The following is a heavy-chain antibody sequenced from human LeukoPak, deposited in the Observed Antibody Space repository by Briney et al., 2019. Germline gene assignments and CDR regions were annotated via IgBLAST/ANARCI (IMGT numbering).Heavy chain of an antibody. Sequence: ASVKVSCKASGYTVTSYGISWVRQAPGQGLEWMGWISAYNGNTNYAQKLQGRVTMTTDTSTSTAYMELRSLRSDDTAVYYCARYYYDSSETYYFDYWGQGTLVTVSS. J-gene: IGHJ4*02. CDR3: ARYYYDSSETYYFDY. D-gene: IGHD3-22*01. CDR2: ISAYNGNT. V-gene: IGHV1-18*01. CDR1: GYTVTSYG.